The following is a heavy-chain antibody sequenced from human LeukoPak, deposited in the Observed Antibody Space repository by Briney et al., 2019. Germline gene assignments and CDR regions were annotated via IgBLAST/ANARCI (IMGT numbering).Heavy chain of an antibody. CDR2: IYYSGST. CDR3: ARHVRTRPSTLIHYYYYYGMDV. J-gene: IGHJ6*02. D-gene: IGHD3-16*01. Sequence: SETLSLTCTVSGGSISSSSYYWGWIRQPPGKGLEWIGSIYYSGSTYYNPSLKSRVTISVDTSKNQFSLKLSSVTAADTAVYYCARHVRTRPSTLIHYYYYYGMDVWGQGTTVTVSS. CDR1: GGSISSSSYY. V-gene: IGHV4-39*01.